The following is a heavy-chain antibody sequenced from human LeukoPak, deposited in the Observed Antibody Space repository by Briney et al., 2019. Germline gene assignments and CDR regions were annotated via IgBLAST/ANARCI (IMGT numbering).Heavy chain of an antibody. D-gene: IGHD3-3*01. CDR1: GGTFSSYA. CDR3: RSGPGY. Sequence: ASVKVSCKASGGTFSSYAMSWVRQAPGKGLEWVSAISGSGGSTYYADSVKGRFTISRDNSKNTLYLQMNSLRAEDTAVYYCRSGPGYWGQGTLVTVSS. CDR2: ISGSGGST. J-gene: IGHJ4*02. V-gene: IGHV3-23*01.